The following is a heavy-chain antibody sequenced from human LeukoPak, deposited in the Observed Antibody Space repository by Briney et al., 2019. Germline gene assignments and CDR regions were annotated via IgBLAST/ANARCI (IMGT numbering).Heavy chain of an antibody. V-gene: IGHV1-69*05. CDR2: IIPIFGTA. D-gene: IGHD3-22*01. CDR3: ARRSYDSSGYYQFDY. Sequence: SVKVSCKASGGTFSSYAISWVRQAPGQGLEWMGRIIPIFGTANYAQKFQGGVTITTDESTSTAYMELSSLRSEDTAVYYCARRSYDSSGYYQFDYWGQGTLVTVSS. CDR1: GGTFSSYA. J-gene: IGHJ4*02.